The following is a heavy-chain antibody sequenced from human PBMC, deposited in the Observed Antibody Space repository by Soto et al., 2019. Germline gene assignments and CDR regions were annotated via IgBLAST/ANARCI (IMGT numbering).Heavy chain of an antibody. J-gene: IGHJ6*02. Sequence: PSQTLSLTCAISGDSVSSNSAAWNWIRQSPSRGLEWLGRTYYRSKWYNDYAVSVKSRITINPDTSKNQFSLQLNSVTPEDTAVYYCARGALTMVRGVIIYYYYGMDVWGQGTTVTVSS. V-gene: IGHV6-1*01. CDR1: GDSVSSNSAA. D-gene: IGHD3-10*01. CDR2: TYYRSKWYN. CDR3: ARGALTMVRGVIIYYYYGMDV.